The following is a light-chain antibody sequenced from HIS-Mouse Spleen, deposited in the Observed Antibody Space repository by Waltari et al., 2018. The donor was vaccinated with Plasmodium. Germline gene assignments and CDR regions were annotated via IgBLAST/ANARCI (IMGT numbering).Light chain of an antibody. CDR3: QQNYNTWT. CDR1: QSISSY. J-gene: IGKJ1*01. Sequence: DIQMTQSPSSLPAPVGDRAPITCRASQSISSYLNWYQQKPGKAPKLLIYAASSLQSGVPSRFSGSGSGTDFTLTISSLQPEDFATYYCQQNYNTWTFGQGTKVEIK. CDR2: AAS. V-gene: IGKV1-39*01.